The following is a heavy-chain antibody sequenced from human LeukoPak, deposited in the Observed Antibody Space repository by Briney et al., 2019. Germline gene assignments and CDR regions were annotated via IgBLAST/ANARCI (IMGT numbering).Heavy chain of an antibody. V-gene: IGHV3-7*01. J-gene: IGHJ4*02. CDR2: IKPDGSEK. D-gene: IGHD2-2*01. CDR3: ARMSSYCDY. Sequence: GGSLRLSCAASGFTFSDYYMNWVRQTPGKGLESVATIKPDGSEKHYVDSVKGRFTISRDNAKSSLYLQMNSLGAEDTGVYFCARMSSYCDYWGQGTLVTVSS. CDR1: GFTFSDYY.